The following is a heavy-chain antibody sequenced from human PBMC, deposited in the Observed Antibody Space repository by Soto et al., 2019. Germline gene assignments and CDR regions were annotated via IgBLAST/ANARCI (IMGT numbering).Heavy chain of an antibody. V-gene: IGHV1-46*03. CDR1: GYTFTRYN. J-gene: IGHJ4*02. CDR2: INPSGGHT. D-gene: IGHD2-21*02. Sequence: ASVKVSCKTPGYTFTRYNIHWVRQAPGQGLEWMGTINPSGGHTTYAQKFLGRVTMTRDTSTSTLYMELTSLRSEDTAVYYCARGGHVVVVTAAFDYWGQGTLVTVSS. CDR3: ARGGHVVVVTAAFDY.